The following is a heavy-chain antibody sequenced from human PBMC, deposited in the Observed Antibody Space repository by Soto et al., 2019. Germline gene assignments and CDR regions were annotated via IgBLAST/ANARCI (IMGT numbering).Heavy chain of an antibody. CDR2: ISYDGSNK. CDR3: ARDTGNYDYLSYYFDY. CDR1: GFTFSSYA. V-gene: IGHV3-30-3*01. D-gene: IGHD1-7*01. J-gene: IGHJ4*02. Sequence: GGSLRLSCAASGFTFSSYAMHWVRQAPGKGLEWVAVISYDGSNKYYADSVKGRFTISRDNSKNTLNLQMNSLRAEDTAVYYCARDTGNYDYLSYYFDYWGQGTLVTVSS.